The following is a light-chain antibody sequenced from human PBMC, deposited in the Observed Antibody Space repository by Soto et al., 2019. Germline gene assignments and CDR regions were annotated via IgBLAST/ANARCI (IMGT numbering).Light chain of an antibody. J-gene: IGLJ1*01. Sequence: QSALTQPPSASGSPGQSVTISCTGTSSDVGGYNYVSWYQQYPGKAPKLMIYEVSKRPSGVPDRFSGSKSDNTASLTVSGLQAEDEADYYCSSYAAGSNFVFGTGTKLTVL. CDR3: SSYAAGSNFV. CDR1: SSDVGGYNY. V-gene: IGLV2-8*01. CDR2: EVS.